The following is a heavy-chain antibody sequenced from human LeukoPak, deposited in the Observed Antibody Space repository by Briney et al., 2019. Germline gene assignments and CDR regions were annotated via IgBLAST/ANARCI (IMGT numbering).Heavy chain of an antibody. D-gene: IGHD3-22*01. CDR1: GGSISSYY. J-gene: IGHJ6*03. V-gene: IGHV4-4*07. CDR3: AREDYDSSGYYIYYYMDV. Sequence: SETLSLTCTVSGGSISSYYWSWIRQPAGKGLEWIGRIYTSGSTNYNPSLKSRVTMSVDTSKNQFSLKLSSVTAADTAVYYCAREDYDSSGYYIYYYMDVWGEGTTVTVSS. CDR2: IYTSGST.